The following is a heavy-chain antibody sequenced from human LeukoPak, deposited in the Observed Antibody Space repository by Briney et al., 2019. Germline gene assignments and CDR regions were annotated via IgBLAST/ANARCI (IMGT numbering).Heavy chain of an antibody. J-gene: IGHJ4*02. D-gene: IGHD2-2*02. CDR2: INPNSGGT. Sequence: GASVKDSYKTSGYTFTHLHWVRQAPGQGLEWMGWINPNSGGTNYAQDFQGRVTMTRDTSISTAYMELSRLTSDDTAVYYCASNTESGYWGQGTLVTVSS. CDR3: ASNTESGY. CDR1: GYTFTH. V-gene: IGHV1-2*02.